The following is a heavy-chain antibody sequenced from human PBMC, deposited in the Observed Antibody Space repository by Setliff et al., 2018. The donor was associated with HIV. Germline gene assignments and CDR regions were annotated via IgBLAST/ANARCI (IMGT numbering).Heavy chain of an antibody. CDR3: ARLGDNSDWRSIYFFYYMDV. Sequence: PSETLSLTCTVSGDSLAGSHYSWGWVRQPPGQGLEWLGNLFHTGSSYFNPSLKSLLTMSVDTSKNQFSLSLISMTASDSAVYYCARLGDNSDWRSIYFFYYMDVWGKGTTVTVSS. CDR1: GDSLAGSHYS. J-gene: IGHJ6*03. D-gene: IGHD3-22*01. V-gene: IGHV4-39*01. CDR2: LFHTGSS.